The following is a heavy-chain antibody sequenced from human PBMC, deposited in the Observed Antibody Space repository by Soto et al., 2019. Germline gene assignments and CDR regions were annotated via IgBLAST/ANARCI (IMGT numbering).Heavy chain of an antibody. CDR2: INPNSGGA. V-gene: IGHV1-2*02. J-gene: IGHJ1*01. CDR3: AREGSSSSEYFQH. D-gene: IGHD6-6*01. CDR1: VYRFTGYN. Sequence: SVKVSCKASVYRFTGYNMHLVRQAPGQGLEWMGWINPNSGGANYAQKFQDRVAMTRDTSITTAYMEMSRLTSDDTAVYYWAREGSSSSEYFQHWGQGTLVTVSS.